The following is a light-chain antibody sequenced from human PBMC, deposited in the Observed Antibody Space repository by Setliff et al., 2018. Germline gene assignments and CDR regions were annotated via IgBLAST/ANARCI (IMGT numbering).Light chain of an antibody. J-gene: IGLJ2*01. CDR1: SSNIGAGYD. V-gene: IGLV1-40*01. CDR3: QSYDRSLSGVI. Sequence: QSVLAQPPSVSGAPGQRVTISCTGSSSNIGAGYDVHWYRQLPGTTPKLLIYANTNRPSGVPDRFSTSRSGTSASLAIAGLQAEDEADYYCQSYDRSLSGVIFGGGTKVTVL. CDR2: ANT.